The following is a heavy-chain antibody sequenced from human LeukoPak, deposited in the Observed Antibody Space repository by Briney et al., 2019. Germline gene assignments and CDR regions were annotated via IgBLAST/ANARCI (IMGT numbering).Heavy chain of an antibody. Sequence: PGRSLRLSCAASEFSFSSYGMHWVRRAPGKGLQWVASLWYDGTNKYHADSVKGRFTISRDNSQSTLYLQMNSLRAEDTAVYYCAKGWSSGWPYYFDYWGQGTLVTVSS. D-gene: IGHD6-19*01. CDR1: EFSFSSYG. CDR2: LWYDGTNK. CDR3: AKGWSSGWPYYFDY. V-gene: IGHV3-33*06. J-gene: IGHJ4*02.